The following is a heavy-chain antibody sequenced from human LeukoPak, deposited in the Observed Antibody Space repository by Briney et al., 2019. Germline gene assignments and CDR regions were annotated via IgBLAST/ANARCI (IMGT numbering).Heavy chain of an antibody. CDR1: GFTFSSYE. CDR3: AKLWTIMVQTGDY. V-gene: IGHV3-48*03. D-gene: IGHD3-10*01. Sequence: GGSLRLSCAASGFTFSSYEMNWVRQAPGKGLEWVSYISSSGSTIYYADSVKGRFTISVDNSRNMLYLQMNSLRAEDTAVYYCAKLWTIMVQTGDYWGQGTLVTVSS. CDR2: ISSSGSTI. J-gene: IGHJ4*02.